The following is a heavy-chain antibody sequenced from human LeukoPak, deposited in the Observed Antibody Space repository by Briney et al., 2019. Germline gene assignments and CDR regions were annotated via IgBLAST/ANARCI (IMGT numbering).Heavy chain of an antibody. D-gene: IGHD3-10*01. Sequence: GSLRLSCAASGFTFSEYYMTWIRQAPGKGLEWVSYITISGSTIHYADSVKGRFTISRDNAKNSLYLQMNSLRAEDTAVYYCARVGSRSGPGGPFDYWGQGTLVTVSS. CDR1: GFTFSEYY. V-gene: IGHV3-11*04. J-gene: IGHJ4*02. CDR2: ITISGSTI. CDR3: ARVGSRSGPGGPFDY.